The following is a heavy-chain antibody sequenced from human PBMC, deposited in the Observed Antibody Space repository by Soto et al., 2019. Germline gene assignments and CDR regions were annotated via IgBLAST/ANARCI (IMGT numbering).Heavy chain of an antibody. J-gene: IGHJ4*02. D-gene: IGHD3-22*01. V-gene: IGHV3-23*01. CDR2: ISAGGGST. CDR3: AKIYSSRGYFPDY. CDR1: EVTCSDYA. Sequence: FLRLSCAASEVTCSDYAVSWVLQAPERGLEWVSAISAGGGSTYYADSVKGRFTISRDNSKNTLYLQLNSLRAEDTALYYCAKIYSSRGYFPDYWGQGTLVTVSS.